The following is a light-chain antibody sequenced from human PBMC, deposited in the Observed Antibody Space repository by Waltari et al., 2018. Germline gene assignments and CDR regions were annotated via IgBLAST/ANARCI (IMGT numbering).Light chain of an antibody. CDR1: DSNIGSNT. CDR2: TPD. CDR3: AVWDDSLNGPL. J-gene: IGLJ2*01. Sequence: QSVLTQPPSASGTPGQRVSISCSGSDSNIGSNTVNWYRQLPGTAPKLRIFTPDPRPSGVPDRFSGSKSGTAASLAISGLQSEDEAEYHCAVWDDSLNGPLFGGGTKLTVL. V-gene: IGLV1-44*01.